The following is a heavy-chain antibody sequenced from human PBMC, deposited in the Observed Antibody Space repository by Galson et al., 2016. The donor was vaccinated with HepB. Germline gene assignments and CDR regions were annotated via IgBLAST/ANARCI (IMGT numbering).Heavy chain of an antibody. J-gene: IGHJ4*02. D-gene: IGHD3-10*01. CDR3: ARRRGNTNFDY. V-gene: IGHV3-11*06. CDR1: GFTFTEYY. CDR2: LSPPTSNT. Sequence: SLRLSCAASGFTFTEYYMTWIRQAPGKGLEWVSYLSPPTSNTNSADSVKGRFTISRDNAKNSVYLQMNSLRAEDTAVYYCARRRGNTNFDYWGQGTLVTVSS.